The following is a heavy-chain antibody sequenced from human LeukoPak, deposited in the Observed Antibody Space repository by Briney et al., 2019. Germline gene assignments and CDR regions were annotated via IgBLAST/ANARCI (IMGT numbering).Heavy chain of an antibody. CDR3: ARDVSFDEFGELKYYFDY. J-gene: IGHJ4*02. CDR2: IIPIFGTA. Sequence: SVKVSCKASGGTFSSYAISWVRQAPGQGLEWMGGIIPIFGTANYAQKFQGRVTITADESTSTAYMELSSLRSEDTAVYYCARDVSFDEFGELKYYFDYWGQGTLVTVSS. CDR1: GGTFSSYA. V-gene: IGHV1-69*13. D-gene: IGHD3-10*01.